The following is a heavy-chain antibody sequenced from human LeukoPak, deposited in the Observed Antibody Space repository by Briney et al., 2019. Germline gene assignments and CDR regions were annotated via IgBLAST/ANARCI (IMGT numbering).Heavy chain of an antibody. CDR2: IYHSGST. D-gene: IGHD1-26*01. CDR3: ARERGGSYTVDY. J-gene: IGHJ4*02. V-gene: IGHV4-30-2*01. CDR1: GGSISSGGYY. Sequence: SQTLSLTCTVSGGSISSGGYYWSWIRQPPGKGLEWIGYIYHSGSTYYNPSLKSRVTISVDRSKNQFSLKLSSVTAADTAVCYCARERGGSYTVDYWGQGTLVTVSS.